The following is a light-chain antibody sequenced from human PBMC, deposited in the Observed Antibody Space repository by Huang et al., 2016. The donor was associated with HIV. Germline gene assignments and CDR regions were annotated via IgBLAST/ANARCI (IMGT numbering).Light chain of an antibody. CDR2: GSS. V-gene: IGKV3-20*01. Sequence: EIVLTQSPGTLSSSPGERATLPCRASQSVSSTSLAWYQQRPGQAPRLLIYGSSTRATGIPDRFSGSGSGTDFTLTISRLEPEDFAVYYCQQYGRSPYTFGQGTKLEI. J-gene: IGKJ2*01. CDR1: QSVSSTS. CDR3: QQYGRSPYT.